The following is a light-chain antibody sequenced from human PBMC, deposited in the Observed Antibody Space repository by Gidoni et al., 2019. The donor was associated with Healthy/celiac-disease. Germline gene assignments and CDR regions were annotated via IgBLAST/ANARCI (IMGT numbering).Light chain of an antibody. CDR2: KAS. J-gene: IGKJ4*01. CDR3: QQYNSYPLT. V-gene: IGKV1-5*03. Sequence: DIEMTKSTSTLSASVGDRVTITCRASQSISSWLAWYQQKPGKVPKLLIYKASSVESGVPSRFCGRGSVTECTLTISILQPDDFATYYCQQYNSYPLTFXGXTKVEIQ. CDR1: QSISSW.